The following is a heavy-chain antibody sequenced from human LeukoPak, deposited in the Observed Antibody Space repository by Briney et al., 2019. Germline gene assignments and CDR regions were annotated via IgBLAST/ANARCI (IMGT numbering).Heavy chain of an antibody. CDR1: GFTFSDHY. V-gene: IGHV3-11*04. CDR2: ISHTGTTI. D-gene: IGHD7-27*01. J-gene: IGHJ4*02. Sequence: GGSLRLSCAASGFTFSDHYMTWIRQGPGKGLEWVSYISHTGTTIYYADSVKGRFTLSRDNARNSLYLHMNSLRAEDTAVYYCARGHWGLDSWGQGTLVSVSS. CDR3: ARGHWGLDS.